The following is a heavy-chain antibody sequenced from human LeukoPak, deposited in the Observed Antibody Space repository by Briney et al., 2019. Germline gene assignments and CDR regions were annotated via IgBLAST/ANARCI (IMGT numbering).Heavy chain of an antibody. D-gene: IGHD3-22*01. CDR1: GNSFTSYW. Sequence: GESLKISCKGSGNSFTSYWISWVRQKPGKGLEWMGRIDPSDSYTDYSPSFQGHVTISADKSISTAYLQWSSLKASDTAMYYCARPLTSGYTPLGDWGQGTLVTVSS. V-gene: IGHV5-10-1*01. CDR2: IDPSDSYT. CDR3: ARPLTSGYTPLGD. J-gene: IGHJ4*02.